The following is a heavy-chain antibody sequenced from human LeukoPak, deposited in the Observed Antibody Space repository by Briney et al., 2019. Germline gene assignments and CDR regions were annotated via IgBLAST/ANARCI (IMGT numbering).Heavy chain of an antibody. V-gene: IGHV3-21*01. CDR2: ISSSSSYI. D-gene: IGHD4-11*01. J-gene: IGHJ3*02. CDR3: ARDHDYSNYPGDAFDI. Sequence: GGSLRLSCAASGFTFSSYSVNWARQAPGKGLEWVSSISSSSSYIYYADSVKGRFTISRDNAKNSLYLQMNSLRAEDTAVYYCARDHDYSNYPGDAFDIWGQGTMVTVSS. CDR1: GFTFSSYS.